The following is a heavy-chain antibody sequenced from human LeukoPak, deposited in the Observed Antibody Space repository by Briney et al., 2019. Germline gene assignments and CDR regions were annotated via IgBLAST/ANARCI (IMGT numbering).Heavy chain of an antibody. J-gene: IGHJ4*02. CDR3: AKDXVTWGNRYFDH. Sequence: GGSLRLSCAASGFTFSTYGMHWVRQAPGKGLEWVAFIGHDGTKIYYADSVQGRFTISRDNSKNTLYLEMNSLSGEDTALYYVAKDXVTWGNRYFDHWGQGTLGTVSS. CDR1: GFTFSTYG. CDR2: IGHDGTKI. V-gene: IGHV3-30*02. D-gene: IGHD3-16*01.